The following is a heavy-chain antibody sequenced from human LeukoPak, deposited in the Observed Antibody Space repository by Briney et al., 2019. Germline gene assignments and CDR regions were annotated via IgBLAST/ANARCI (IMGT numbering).Heavy chain of an antibody. CDR2: ISGSGAGT. J-gene: IGHJ6*02. D-gene: IGHD3-10*01. V-gene: IGHV3-23*01. CDR1: GFTFSSYA. Sequence: GGSLRLSCAASGFTFSSYAMSWVRQAPGKGLEWVSAISGSGAGTYYADSVKGRFTISRDNSKNTLYLQMNSLRAEDTAVYYCAKSNIIRGVPGYYYYGMDVWGQGTTVTVSS. CDR3: AKSNIIRGVPGYYYYGMDV.